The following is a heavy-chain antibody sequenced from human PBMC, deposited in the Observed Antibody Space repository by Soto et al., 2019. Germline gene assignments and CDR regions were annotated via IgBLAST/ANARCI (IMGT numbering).Heavy chain of an antibody. V-gene: IGHV1-18*04. Sequence: ASVKVSCKASGYTFTSYGISWVRQAPGQGLEWMGWISAYNGNTNYAQKLQGRVTMTTDTSTSTAYMELRSLRSDDTAVYYCARNTKTYYDFWSGYYEYGMDVWGQGTTVTAP. D-gene: IGHD3-3*01. CDR2: ISAYNGNT. CDR3: ARNTKTYYDFWSGYYEYGMDV. CDR1: GYTFTSYG. J-gene: IGHJ6*02.